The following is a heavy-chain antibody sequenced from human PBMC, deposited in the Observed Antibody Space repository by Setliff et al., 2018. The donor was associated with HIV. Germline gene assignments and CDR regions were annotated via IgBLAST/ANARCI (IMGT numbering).Heavy chain of an antibody. D-gene: IGHD6-19*01. V-gene: IGHV1-69*10. CDR1: GDTFNKYA. Sequence: SVKVSCKVSGDTFNKYAISWVRQAPGQGLEWMGGIILFLDITNYAPRFQDRLTIDADESTSTAYMELSSLRSEDTAVYYCARGPYSSGPWFWFDPWGQGTLVTVSS. CDR2: IILFLDIT. CDR3: ARGPYSSGPWFWFDP. J-gene: IGHJ5*02.